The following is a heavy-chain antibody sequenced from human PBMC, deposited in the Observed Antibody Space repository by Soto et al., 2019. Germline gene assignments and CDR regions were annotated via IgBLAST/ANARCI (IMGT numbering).Heavy chain of an antibody. CDR3: AKDSRFGELPDAFDI. V-gene: IGHV3-23*01. D-gene: IGHD3-10*01. Sequence: EVQLLESGGGLVQPGGSLRLSCAASGFTFSSYAMSWVRQAPGKGLEWVSAIRGSGGSTYYADSVKGRFTISRDNSKNTLNLQMNSLRAEDTAVYYCAKDSRFGELPDAFDIWGQGTMVTVSS. CDR1: GFTFSSYA. CDR2: IRGSGGST. J-gene: IGHJ3*02.